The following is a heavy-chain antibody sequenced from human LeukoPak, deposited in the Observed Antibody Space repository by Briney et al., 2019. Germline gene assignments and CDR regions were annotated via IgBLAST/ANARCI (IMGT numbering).Heavy chain of an antibody. CDR1: GGSISSSNW. CDR3: ARSFGSYGYFDY. CDR2: IYHSGNT. V-gene: IGHV4-4*02. D-gene: IGHD1-26*01. J-gene: IGHJ4*02. Sequence: PSETLSLTCAVSGGSISSSNWWSWVRQPPGKGLEWIGEIYHSGNTNYNPSLKSRVTISVDKSKNQFSLKLSSVTAADTAMYYCARSFGSYGYFDYWGQGTLVTVSS.